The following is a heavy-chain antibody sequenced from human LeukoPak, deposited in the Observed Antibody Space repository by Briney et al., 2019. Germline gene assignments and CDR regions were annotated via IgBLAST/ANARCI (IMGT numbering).Heavy chain of an antibody. D-gene: IGHD3-10*01. J-gene: IGHJ4*02. V-gene: IGHV3-30*02. CDR2: IQYNGNNK. CDR3: AKDNRDYYIDY. CDR1: GFTFNIFG. Sequence: PGGSLRLSCAASGFTFNIFGMHWVRQVPGKGLEWVTFIQYNGNNKYYTESVKGRFTIPRDNSKNTLYLQMNSLRTEDTAMYYCAKDNRDYYIDYWGQGTLVTVSS.